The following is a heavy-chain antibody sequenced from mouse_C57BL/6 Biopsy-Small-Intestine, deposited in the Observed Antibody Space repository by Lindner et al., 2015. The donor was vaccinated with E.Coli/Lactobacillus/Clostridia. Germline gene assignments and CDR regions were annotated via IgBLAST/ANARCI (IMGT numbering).Heavy chain of an antibody. V-gene: IGHV1S135*01. CDR1: GYSFTGYS. CDR2: IDPYNGAT. J-gene: IGHJ3*01. CDR3: TRRGELAWFPY. Sequence: VQLQESGPELVKPGASVKMSCKASGYSFTGYSIHWVRQSHGKSLEWIGYIDPYNGATSYNQKFKGKATLTLDKSSSTVYMQLNSLTSEDSAVHYCTRRGELAWFPYWGQGTLVTVSA.